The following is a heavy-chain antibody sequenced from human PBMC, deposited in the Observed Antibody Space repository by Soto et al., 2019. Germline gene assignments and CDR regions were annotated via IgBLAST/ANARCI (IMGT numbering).Heavy chain of an antibody. CDR1: GGSINSGSYY. D-gene: IGHD3-10*01. CDR2: IYSSGGT. Sequence: QVQLQESGPGLVKPSQTLSLTCTVSGGSINSGSYYWSWIRQRPGEGLEWIGYIYSSGGTYHNPSLESRVTISGDTSKNQFSLKLSFVSAADTAVYYCARGISITGAANNWFDPWGQGTLVTVSS. V-gene: IGHV4-31*03. CDR3: ARGISITGAANNWFDP. J-gene: IGHJ5*02.